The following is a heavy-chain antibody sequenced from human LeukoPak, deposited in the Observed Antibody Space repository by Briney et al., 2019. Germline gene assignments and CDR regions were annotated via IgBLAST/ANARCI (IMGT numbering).Heavy chain of an antibody. CDR2: IYQSGST. CDR1: GYSIRSGYH. D-gene: IGHD3-22*01. CDR3: ARRDFDSSGYLSFYFDY. J-gene: IGHJ4*02. V-gene: IGHV4-38-2*01. Sequence: TSETLSLTCAVSGYSIRSGYHWSWIRQPPGKGLEWIGSIYQSGSTYYNPSLKSPVTISVDTSKNQFSLNLSSVTAADSAVYYCARRDFDSSGYLSFYFDYWGQGTLVTVSS.